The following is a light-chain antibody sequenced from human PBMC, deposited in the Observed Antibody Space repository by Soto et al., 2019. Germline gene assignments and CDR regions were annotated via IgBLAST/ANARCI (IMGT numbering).Light chain of an antibody. V-gene: IGLV7-46*01. CDR3: LLSYSGALVV. CDR2: DTS. J-gene: IGLJ7*01. CDR1: TGAVTSGHY. Sequence: QAVVTQEPSLTVSPRGTVTLTCGSSTGAVTSGHYPYWFQQKPGQAPRTLIYDTSNKHSWTPARFSGSLLGGKAALTLSGAQPEDEAEYYCLLSYSGALVVFGGGTQLTVL.